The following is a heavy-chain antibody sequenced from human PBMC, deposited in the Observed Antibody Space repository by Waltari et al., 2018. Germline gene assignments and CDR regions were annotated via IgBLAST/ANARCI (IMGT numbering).Heavy chain of an antibody. CDR2: INHIGRT. CDR3: AGGPGNCSGGSCPFDY. Sequence: QVQLQQWGAGLLKPSETLSLTCAVYGGSFSGYYWSWIRQPPGKGLEWIGEINHIGRTNYTQSLKSRVTRSVDTSKNQFSLKLSSVTAADTAVYYCAGGPGNCSGGSCPFDYWGQGTLVTVSS. J-gene: IGHJ4*02. CDR1: GGSFSGYY. D-gene: IGHD2-15*01. V-gene: IGHV4-34*01.